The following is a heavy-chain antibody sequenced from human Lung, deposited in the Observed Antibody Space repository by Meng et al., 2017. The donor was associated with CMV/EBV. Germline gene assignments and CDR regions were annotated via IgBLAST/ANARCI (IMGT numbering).Heavy chain of an antibody. V-gene: IGHV4-39*07. CDR2: FYQGGTT. J-gene: IGHJ5*02. CDR3: ARVDRQWFDP. CDR1: GGSSGRRGFY. Sequence: LTCIVSGGSSGRRGFYWGWIRQPPGKGLEWIGNFYQGGTTSFHPSLKGRVSISLDMSKNQFSLNLNSVTAADTAVYYCARVDRQWFDPWGQGTLVTVSS.